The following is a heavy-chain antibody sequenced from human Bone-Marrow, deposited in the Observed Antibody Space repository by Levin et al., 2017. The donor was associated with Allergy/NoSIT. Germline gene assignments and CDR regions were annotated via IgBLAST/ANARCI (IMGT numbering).Heavy chain of an antibody. CDR1: GYTFTRYY. V-gene: IGHV1-46*01. D-gene: IGHD2-21*02. Sequence: ASVKVSCKASGYTFTRYYMHWVRQAPGQGLEWMGVINPTGDSTSYAQRLQGRVTVTRDTSTSTAFLELRSLASEDPAVYYCAGDREEYCGGDCGVDDWGQGTLVTVSS. CDR3: AGDREEYCGGDCGVDD. J-gene: IGHJ4*02. CDR2: INPTGDST.